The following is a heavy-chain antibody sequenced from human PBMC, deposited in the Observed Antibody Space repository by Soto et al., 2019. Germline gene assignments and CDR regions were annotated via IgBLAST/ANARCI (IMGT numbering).Heavy chain of an antibody. CDR1: GYTFTRYG. J-gene: IGHJ4*02. D-gene: IGHD3-9*01. CDR2: ISAYNGNT. V-gene: IGHV1-18*01. CDR3: ARGRYDILTGYYPFDY. Sequence: GYAVRVSITASGYTFTRYGLSCVRQAPRQGLEWMGWISAYNGNTNYAQKLQGRVTMTTDTSTSTAYMELRSLRSDDTAVYYCARGRYDILTGYYPFDYWGQGTLVTVSS.